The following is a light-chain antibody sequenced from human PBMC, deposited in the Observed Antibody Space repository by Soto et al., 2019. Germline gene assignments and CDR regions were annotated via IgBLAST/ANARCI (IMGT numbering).Light chain of an antibody. CDR1: QSISSN. CDR3: QQYNNWPPLT. Sequence: EIVMTQSPATLSVSPGERATLSCRATQSISSNLAWYQQRPGQAPRLLIYGASTRATGIPARFSGSGSGTEFTFTISSLQSEDFAVYYCQQYNNWPPLTFGGGTEVEIK. J-gene: IGKJ4*01. V-gene: IGKV3-15*01. CDR2: GAS.